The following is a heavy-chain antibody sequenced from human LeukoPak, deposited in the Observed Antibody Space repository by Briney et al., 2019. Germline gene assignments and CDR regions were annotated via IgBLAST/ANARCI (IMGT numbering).Heavy chain of an antibody. CDR3: ARDGLDYGDYGFDY. CDR2: IKQDGSEK. Sequence: PGGSLRLSCAASGFTFSSYWMSWVRQAPGKGLEWVANIKQDGSEKYYVDSVKGRFTISRDNSKNTLYLQMNSLRAEDTAVYYCARDGLDYGDYGFDYWGQGTLVTVSS. CDR1: GFTFSSYW. V-gene: IGHV3-7*01. J-gene: IGHJ4*02. D-gene: IGHD4-17*01.